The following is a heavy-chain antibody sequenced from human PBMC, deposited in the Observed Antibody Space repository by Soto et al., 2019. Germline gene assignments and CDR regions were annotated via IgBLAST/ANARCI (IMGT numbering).Heavy chain of an antibody. CDR1: GFTFSSYA. CDR2: ISYDGSNK. Sequence: QVQLVESGGGVVQPGRSLRLSCAASGFTFSSYAMHWVRQAPGKGLEWVAVISYDGSNKYYADSVKGRFTISRDNSKNTLYLQMNSLRAEDTAVYYCARVPGRKTYYYYGMDVWGQGTTVTVSS. V-gene: IGHV3-30-3*01. J-gene: IGHJ6*02. CDR3: ARVPGRKTYYYYGMDV. D-gene: IGHD3-10*01.